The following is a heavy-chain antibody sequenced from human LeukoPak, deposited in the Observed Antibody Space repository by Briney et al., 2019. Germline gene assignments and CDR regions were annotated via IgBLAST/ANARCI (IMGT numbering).Heavy chain of an antibody. CDR3: ARETVAAHNWFDP. D-gene: IGHD6-6*01. CDR1: GGTFSSYA. Sequence: ASVKVSCKASGGTFSSYAISWVRQAPGQGLEWMGGIIPIFGTANYAQKFQGRVTITADESTSTAYMELSSLRSEDTAVYYCARETVAAHNWFDPWGQGTLATVSS. V-gene: IGHV1-69*13. J-gene: IGHJ5*02. CDR2: IIPIFGTA.